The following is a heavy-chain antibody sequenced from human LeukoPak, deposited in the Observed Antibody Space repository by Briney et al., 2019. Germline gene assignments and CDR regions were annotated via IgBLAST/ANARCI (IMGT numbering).Heavy chain of an antibody. D-gene: IGHD2-21*02. CDR1: GFTVSSNY. V-gene: IGHV3-53*01. CDR3: ARGEVVTAIPFGY. CDR2: IYSGGST. J-gene: IGHJ4*02. Sequence: GGSLRLSCAASGFTVSSNYMSWVRQAPGKGLEWVSVIYSGGSTYYADPVKGRFTISRDNSKNTLYLQMNSLRAEDTAVYYCARGEVVTAIPFGYWGQGTLVTVSS.